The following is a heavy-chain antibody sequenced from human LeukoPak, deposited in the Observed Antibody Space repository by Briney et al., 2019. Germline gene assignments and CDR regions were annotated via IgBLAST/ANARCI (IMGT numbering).Heavy chain of an antibody. CDR1: GGSISSGDYY. CDR2: IYYSGST. CDR3: ARGSGTIFGVVNPNDYYYYYGMDV. V-gene: IGHV4-30-4*01. Sequence: SETLSLTCTVSGGSISSGDYYWSWIRQPPGKGLEWIGYIYYSGSTYYNPSLKSRVTISVDTSKNQFSLKLSSVTAADTAVYYCARGSGTIFGVVNPNDYYYYYGMDVWGQGTTVTVSS. D-gene: IGHD3-3*01. J-gene: IGHJ6*02.